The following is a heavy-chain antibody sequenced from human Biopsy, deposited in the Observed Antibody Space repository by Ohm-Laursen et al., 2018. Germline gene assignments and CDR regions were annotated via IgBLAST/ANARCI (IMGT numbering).Heavy chain of an antibody. Sequence: ASVKVSCKASGYTFTGYYLHWVRQAPGQGLEWMGMINPSGSTTSYPQIFQGRVTMTRDTSKSTVYMELSSLRSADTAVYFCARNTGWYGDLYYFDYWGQGTLVTVSS. CDR3: ARNTGWYGDLYYFDY. CDR1: GYTFTGYY. CDR2: INPSGSTT. J-gene: IGHJ4*02. V-gene: IGHV1-46*01. D-gene: IGHD6-19*01.